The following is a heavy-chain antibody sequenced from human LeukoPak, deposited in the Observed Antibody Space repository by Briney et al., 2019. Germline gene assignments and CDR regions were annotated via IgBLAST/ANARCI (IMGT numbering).Heavy chain of an antibody. CDR3: AIWTGSLDY. D-gene: IGHD3-10*01. Sequence: PGRSLRLSCAASGFTFDDNAMHWVRQAPGKGLEWVSGISWNSGSIGYADSVKGRFTISRDNAKNSLYLQMNSLRAEDTALYYCAIWTGSLDYWGQGTLVTVCS. J-gene: IGHJ4*02. CDR1: GFTFDDNA. V-gene: IGHV3-9*01. CDR2: ISWNSGSI.